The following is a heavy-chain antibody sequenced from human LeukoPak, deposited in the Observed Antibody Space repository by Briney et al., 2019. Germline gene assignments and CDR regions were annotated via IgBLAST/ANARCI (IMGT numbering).Heavy chain of an antibody. Sequence: SVKVSCKASGGTFSSYAISWVRQAPGQGLEWMGRIVPIFGIANYAQKFQGRVTITADKSTSTAYMELSSLRSEDTAVYYCARDAHMTTVTSGYYYGMDVWGKGTTVTVSS. CDR1: GGTFSSYA. CDR3: ARDAHMTTVTSGYYYGMDV. D-gene: IGHD4-17*01. V-gene: IGHV1-69*04. J-gene: IGHJ6*04. CDR2: IVPIFGIA.